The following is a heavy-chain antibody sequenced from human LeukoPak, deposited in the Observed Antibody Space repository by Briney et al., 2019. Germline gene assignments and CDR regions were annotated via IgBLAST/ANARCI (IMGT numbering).Heavy chain of an antibody. V-gene: IGHV3-21*01. CDR3: ARVRWESAHDAFDI. D-gene: IGHD4-23*01. J-gene: IGHJ3*02. CDR2: ISSSSSYI. Sequence: SGGSLRLSCAASGFTFSSYSMNWVRQAPGKGLEWVSSISSSSSYIYYADSVKGRFTISRDNAKNSLYLQMNSLRAEDTAVYYCARVRWESAHDAFDIWGQGTMVTVSS. CDR1: GFTFSSYS.